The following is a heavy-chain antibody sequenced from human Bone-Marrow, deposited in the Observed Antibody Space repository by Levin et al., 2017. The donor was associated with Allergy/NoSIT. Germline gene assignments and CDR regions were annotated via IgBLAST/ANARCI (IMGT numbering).Heavy chain of an antibody. CDR2: VNNAGSDT. J-gene: IGHJ4*02. CDR3: ARSDCSTNSCYFFDH. Sequence: LSLTCAASGFTFSNYWMHWVRQAPGKGLVWVSRVNNAGSDTNYADSVKGRFTISRDNAKNTLSLEMNSLRAEDTAVYYCARSDCSTNSCYFFDHWGQGTLVTVSS. D-gene: IGHD2-2*01. CDR1: GFTFSNYW. V-gene: IGHV3-74*01.